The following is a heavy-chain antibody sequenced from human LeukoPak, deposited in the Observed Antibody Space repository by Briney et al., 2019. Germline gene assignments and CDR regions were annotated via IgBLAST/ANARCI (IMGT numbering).Heavy chain of an antibody. CDR3: ARRSYSSGWYFDL. J-gene: IGHJ2*01. D-gene: IGHD6-19*01. V-gene: IGHV4-34*01. Sequence: KPSETLSLTCAVYGGSFSGYYWSWIRQPPGKGLEWIGEINHSGSTNYNPSLKSRVTISVDTSKNQFSLKLSSVTAADTAVYYCARRSYSSGWYFDLWGRGTLVAVSS. CDR2: INHSGST. CDR1: GGSFSGYY.